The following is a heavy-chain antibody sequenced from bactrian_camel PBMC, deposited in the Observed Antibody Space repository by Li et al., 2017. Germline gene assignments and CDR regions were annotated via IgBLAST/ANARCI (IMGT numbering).Heavy chain of an antibody. J-gene: IGHJ4*01. CDR1: GAPFDDGD. CDR2: IVFGGST. V-gene: IGHV3S55*01. Sequence: HVQLVESGGGSVQAGGSLKLSCTTSGAPFDDGDMGWYRQAPGIECKLISTIVFGGSTFYSDSVKGRFTISHDKSKNTAYLQMNDLKPEDTAMYYCAEAPYRDGFSTKCRGQGTQVTVS. CDR3: AEAPYRDGFSTKC. D-gene: IGHD4*01.